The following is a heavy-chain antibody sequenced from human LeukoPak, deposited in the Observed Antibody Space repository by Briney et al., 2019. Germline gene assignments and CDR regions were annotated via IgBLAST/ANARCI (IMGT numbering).Heavy chain of an antibody. V-gene: IGHV3-74*01. CDR1: GFTFDDYG. D-gene: IGHD1-14*01. Sequence: GGSLRLSCAASGFTFDDYGMSWVRQAPGKGLVWVSRINSDGSSTSYADSVKGRFTISRDNAKNTLYLQMNSLRAEDTAVYYCARGSGDNDAFDIWGQGTMVTVSS. J-gene: IGHJ3*02. CDR3: ARGSGDNDAFDI. CDR2: INSDGSST.